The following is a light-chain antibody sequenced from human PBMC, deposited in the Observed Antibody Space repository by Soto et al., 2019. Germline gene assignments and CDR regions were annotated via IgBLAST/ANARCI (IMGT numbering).Light chain of an antibody. V-gene: IGKV3-15*01. CDR2: GAS. CDR1: QSVSNN. CDR3: QQYNNWPST. Sequence: ILMTQSPATLSVSPREPSTVSCRASQSVSNNLAWYQQKPGKAPRLLISGASTRATGVPARFSGSGSGTEFTLTISSLQSEAFAVYYCQQYNNWPSTFGQGTRLEIK. J-gene: IGKJ5*01.